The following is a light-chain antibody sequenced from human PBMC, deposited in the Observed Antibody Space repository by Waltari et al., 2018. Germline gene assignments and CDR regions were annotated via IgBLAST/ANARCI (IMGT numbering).Light chain of an antibody. CDR2: LGS. CDR1: QSPLHRNGYNY. Sequence: IVMTQSPFSLPVTPGESASIPCRASQSPLHRNGYNYLDWYLQKPGQSPQLLIYLGSTRASGVPDRFSGGASGTEFTLRISRVEAEDVGVYYCMQARQTPYTFGQGTKLEIK. J-gene: IGKJ2*01. CDR3: MQARQTPYT. V-gene: IGKV2-28*01.